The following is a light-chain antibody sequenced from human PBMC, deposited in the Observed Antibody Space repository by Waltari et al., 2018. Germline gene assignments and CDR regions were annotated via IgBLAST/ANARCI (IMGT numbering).Light chain of an antibody. CDR3: QQYDGSILT. V-gene: IGKV3-20*01. J-gene: IGKJ4*01. CDR1: QTINTNF. CDR2: GAS. Sequence: CRASQTINTNFLVWYQHKPGQAPRLRIRGASRRATDFPDRFSGSGSGTDFTLTISRLEPEDVAVYYCQQYDGSILTFGGGTKVEV.